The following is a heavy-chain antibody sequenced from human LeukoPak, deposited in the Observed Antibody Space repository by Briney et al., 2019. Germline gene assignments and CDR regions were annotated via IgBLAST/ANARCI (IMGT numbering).Heavy chain of an antibody. CDR2: ISTIDGII. Sequence: GGSLRLSCVASGLTFSDYFMTWIRQPPGKPLECVSYISTIDGIIYYADSVKDRFTISRDNAKSSLFLQMNNLRAEDTAVYYCAKGSDWSGLGHWGQGTLVTVSS. CDR3: AKGSDWSGLGH. D-gene: IGHD3-3*01. V-gene: IGHV3-11*01. CDR1: GLTFSDYF. J-gene: IGHJ4*02.